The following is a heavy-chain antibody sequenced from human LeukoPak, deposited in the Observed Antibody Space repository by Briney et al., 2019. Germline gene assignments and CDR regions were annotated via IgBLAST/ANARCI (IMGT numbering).Heavy chain of an antibody. J-gene: IGHJ4*02. D-gene: IGHD5-18*01. CDR1: GFTVSSNY. Sequence: GGSLRLSCAASGFTVSSNYMSWVRQAPGKGLEWVSVIYSGGSTYYADSVKGRFTISRDNSKNTLYLQMNSLRAEDTAVYYCARERGYSYGYGDYRGQGTLVTVSS. CDR2: IYSGGST. V-gene: IGHV3-66*01. CDR3: ARERGYSYGYGDY.